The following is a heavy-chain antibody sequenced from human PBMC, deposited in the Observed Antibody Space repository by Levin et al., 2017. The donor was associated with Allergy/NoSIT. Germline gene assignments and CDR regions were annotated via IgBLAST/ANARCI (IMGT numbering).Heavy chain of an antibody. D-gene: IGHD1-26*01. Sequence: GESLKISCKASGYTFTSYDINWVRQATGEGLEWMGWMNPNSGNTGYAQKFQGRVTMTRNTSISTAYMELSSLRSEDTAVYYCARIGQRSGSSYYFDYWGQGTLVTVSS. J-gene: IGHJ4*02. V-gene: IGHV1-8*01. CDR1: GYTFTSYD. CDR2: MNPNSGNT. CDR3: ARIGQRSGSSYYFDY.